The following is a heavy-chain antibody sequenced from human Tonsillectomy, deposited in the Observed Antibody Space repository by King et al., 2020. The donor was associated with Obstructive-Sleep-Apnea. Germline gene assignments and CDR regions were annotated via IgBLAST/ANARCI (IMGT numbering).Heavy chain of an antibody. CDR3: ARHLDYYDTVGYWTLDY. CDR2: IYPGDSDT. Sequence: VQLVESGAEVKKPGESLKISCKGSGYSFTNSWIGWVRQMPGKGLEWMGTIYPGDSDTRYSPSFQGQVTLSVDKSISTAYLQWSSLRASDTAMYYCARHLDYYDTVGYWTLDYWGQGTLVTVSS. CDR1: GYSFTNSW. V-gene: IGHV5-51*01. J-gene: IGHJ4*02. D-gene: IGHD3-22*01.